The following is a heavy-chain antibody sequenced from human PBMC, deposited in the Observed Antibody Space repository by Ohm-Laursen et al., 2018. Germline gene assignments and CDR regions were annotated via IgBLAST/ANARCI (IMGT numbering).Heavy chain of an antibody. Sequence: GSLRLSCTASGFTFGSYGMHWVRQAPEKGLEWASYIGSGYTPHYADSVKGRFTISRDNAKNSLYLQMTSLTAEDTAVYYCAREGGYDSPGNYYGMDVWGQGTTVTVSS. CDR2: IGSGYTP. CDR3: AREGGYDSPGNYYGMDV. D-gene: IGHD5-12*01. CDR1: GFTFGSYG. V-gene: IGHV3-48*04. J-gene: IGHJ6*02.